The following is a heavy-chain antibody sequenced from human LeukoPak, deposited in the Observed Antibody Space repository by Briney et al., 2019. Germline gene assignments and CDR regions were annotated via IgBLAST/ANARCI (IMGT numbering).Heavy chain of an antibody. V-gene: IGHV3-30*18. CDR2: ISYDGSNE. Sequence: GGSLRLSCAVSGFTFSTYGMHWGRPAPGKGLEWVAVISYDGSNEYYADSVKGRFTISRDKSKNTLYLQMNSLRAEETAVYYCAKDLVRGVSSPPSFDYWGQGTLVTVSS. CDR3: AKDLVRGVSSPPSFDY. D-gene: IGHD3-10*01. J-gene: IGHJ4*02. CDR1: GFTFSTYG.